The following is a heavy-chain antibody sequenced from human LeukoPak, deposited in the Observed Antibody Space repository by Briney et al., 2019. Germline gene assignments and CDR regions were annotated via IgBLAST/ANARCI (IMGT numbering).Heavy chain of an antibody. CDR2: INPNSGGT. V-gene: IGHV1-2*02. Sequence: ASVKVSCKASGYTFTGYYMHWVRQAPGQGLEWMGWINPNSGGTNYAQKFQGRVTMTRDTSISTAYVELSRLRSDDTAVYYCARLEGYCSSTSCHLRYWGQGTLVTVSS. CDR3: ARLEGYCSSTSCHLRY. J-gene: IGHJ4*02. CDR1: GYTFTGYY. D-gene: IGHD2-2*01.